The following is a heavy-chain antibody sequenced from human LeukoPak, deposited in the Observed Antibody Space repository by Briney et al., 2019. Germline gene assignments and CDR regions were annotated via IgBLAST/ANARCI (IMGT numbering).Heavy chain of an antibody. CDR3: ARDLGSGWYATGFDY. D-gene: IGHD6-19*01. CDR2: INPNSGGT. CDR1: GYTFTGYY. V-gene: IGHV1-2*02. J-gene: IGHJ4*02. Sequence: ASVKVSCKASGYTFTGYYMHWVRQAPGQGLEWMGWINPNSGGTNYAQKFQGRVTMTRDTSISTAYMELSRLRSDDTAVYYCARDLGSGWYATGFDYWGQGTLVTVSS.